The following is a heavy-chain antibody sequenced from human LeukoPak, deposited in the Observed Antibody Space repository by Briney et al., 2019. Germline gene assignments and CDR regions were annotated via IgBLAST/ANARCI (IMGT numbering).Heavy chain of an antibody. CDR1: GYTLTELS. J-gene: IGHJ4*02. D-gene: IGHD3-10*01. V-gene: IGHV1-24*01. CDR3: ATDSITMVRGVYFDY. Sequence: GASVKVSCKVSGYTLTELSMHWVRQASGKGLEWMGGFDPEDGETIYAQKLQGRVTMTEDTSTDTAYMELSSLRSEDTAVYYCATDSITMVRGVYFDYWGQGTLVTVSS. CDR2: FDPEDGET.